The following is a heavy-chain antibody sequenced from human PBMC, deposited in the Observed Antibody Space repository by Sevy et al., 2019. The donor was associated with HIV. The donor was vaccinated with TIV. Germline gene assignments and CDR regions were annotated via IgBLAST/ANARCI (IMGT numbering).Heavy chain of an antibody. J-gene: IGHJ5*02. CDR2: IYYSGST. CDR3: ARGFTYYDFWSGGGWFDP. V-gene: IGHV4-59*01. CDR1: GGSISSYY. Sequence: SETLSLTCTVSGGSISSYYWSWIRQPPGKGLEWIGYIYYSGSTNYNPSLQSRVTISVDTSKNQFSLKLSSVTAADTAVYYCARGFTYYDFWSGGGWFDPWGQGTLVTVSS. D-gene: IGHD3-3*01.